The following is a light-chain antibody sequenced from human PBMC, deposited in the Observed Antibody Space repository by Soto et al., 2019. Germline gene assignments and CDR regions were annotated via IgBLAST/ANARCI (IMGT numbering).Light chain of an antibody. Sequence: QAVVTQPPSVSGAPGQRVTISCTGSSSNIGAGYDVHWYQQLPGTAPKLLIYGNSNRPSGVPDRFSGSKSGTSASLAITGLQAEDEADYDCQSYDSSLSGVVFGGGTTLTVL. V-gene: IGLV1-40*01. CDR2: GNS. J-gene: IGLJ2*01. CDR1: SSNIGAGYD. CDR3: QSYDSSLSGVV.